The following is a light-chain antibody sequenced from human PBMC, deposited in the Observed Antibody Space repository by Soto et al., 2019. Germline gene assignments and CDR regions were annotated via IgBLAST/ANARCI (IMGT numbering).Light chain of an antibody. CDR3: QQYGSSLWT. Sequence: PGERATLSCRASQSVSSNYFAWYQQKPGQAPRLLIYGVSSRATGIPDRFSGSGSGTDCTLTISRLEPEDVAVYYCQQYGSSLWTLGQGTKVDIK. V-gene: IGKV3-20*01. CDR1: QSVSSNY. CDR2: GVS. J-gene: IGKJ1*01.